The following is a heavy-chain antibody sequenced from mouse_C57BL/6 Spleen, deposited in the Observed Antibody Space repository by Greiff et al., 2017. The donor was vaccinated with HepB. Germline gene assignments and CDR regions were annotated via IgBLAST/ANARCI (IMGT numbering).Heavy chain of an antibody. J-gene: IGHJ3*01. V-gene: IGHV5-17*01. D-gene: IGHD1-1*01. CDR1: GFTFGDYG. Sequence: EVKLQESGGGLVKPGGSLKLSCAASGFTFGDYGMHWVRQAPEKGLEWVAYISSGSSTIYYADTVKGRFTISRDNAKNTLFLQMTSLRSEDTAMYYCARTLYYGSSFFAYWGQGTLVTVSA. CDR2: ISSGSSTI. CDR3: ARTLYYGSSFFAY.